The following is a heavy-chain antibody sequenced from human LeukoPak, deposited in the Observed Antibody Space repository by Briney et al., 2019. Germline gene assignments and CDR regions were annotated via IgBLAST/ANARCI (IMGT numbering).Heavy chain of an antibody. Sequence: SETLSLTCAVYGGSFSGYYWSWIRQPPGKGLEWIGEINHSGSTNYNPSLKSRVTISVDTSKNQFSLKLSSVTAADTAVYYCARDSRYSSGWFRGLSYFGYWGQGTLVTVSS. D-gene: IGHD6-19*01. CDR3: ARDSRYSSGWFRGLSYFGY. CDR2: INHSGST. CDR1: GGSFSGYY. J-gene: IGHJ4*02. V-gene: IGHV4-34*01.